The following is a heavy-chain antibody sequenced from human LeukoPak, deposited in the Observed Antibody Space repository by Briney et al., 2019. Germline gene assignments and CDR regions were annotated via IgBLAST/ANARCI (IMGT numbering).Heavy chain of an antibody. V-gene: IGHV4-59*01. CDR1: GGSISSYY. CDR3: ARDKCSSGPTHYYYMDV. Sequence: SETLSLTCTVSGGSISSYYWSWIRQPPGKGLEWIGYIYYSGSTNYNPSLKSRVTISVDTSKNQFSLKLSSVTAADTAVYYCARDKCSSGPTHYYYMDVWGKGTTATVSS. J-gene: IGHJ6*03. CDR2: IYYSGST. D-gene: IGHD6-19*01.